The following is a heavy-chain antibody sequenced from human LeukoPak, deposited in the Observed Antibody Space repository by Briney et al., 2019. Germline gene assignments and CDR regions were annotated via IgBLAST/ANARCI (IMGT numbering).Heavy chain of an antibody. CDR3: ARAGATVTTSGYYYYYGMDV. D-gene: IGHD4-17*01. CDR1: GYTFTSYG. J-gene: IGHJ6*02. V-gene: IGHV1-18*01. CDR2: ISAYNGNT. Sequence: ASVKVSCKASGYTFTSYGISWVRQAPGQGLEWMGWISAYNGNTNYAQKLQGRVTMTTDTSTSTAYMELRSLRSDDTAVYYCARAGATVTTSGYYYYYGMDVWGQGTTVTVSS.